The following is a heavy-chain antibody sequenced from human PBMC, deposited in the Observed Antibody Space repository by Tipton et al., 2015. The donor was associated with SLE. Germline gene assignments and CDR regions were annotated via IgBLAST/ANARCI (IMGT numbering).Heavy chain of an antibody. V-gene: IGHV4-38-2*01. CDR3: AHYFYDATGYQSVDD. D-gene: IGHD3-22*01. J-gene: IGHJ4*02. CDR1: SYSIYNGFY. Sequence: TLSLTCSVSSYSIYNGFYWGWIRQSPGKGLEWIGSIYRSGTAYYNPSLKSRVTMSVDTSKNQFSLKLTSVTAADTAVYYCAHYFYDATGYQSVDDWGQGALVTVSS. CDR2: IYRSGTA.